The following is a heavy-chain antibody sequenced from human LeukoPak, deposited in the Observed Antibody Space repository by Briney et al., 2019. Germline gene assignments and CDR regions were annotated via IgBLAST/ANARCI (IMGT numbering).Heavy chain of an antibody. J-gene: IGHJ5*02. CDR2: IYYSGST. CDR1: GGSISSYY. CDR3: TRVSSDSSGFNWFDP. V-gene: IGHV4-59*01. Sequence: SETLSLTCTVSGGSISSYYWSWIRQPPGKGLEWIGYIYYSGSTNYNPSLKSRVTISVDTSKNQFSLKLSSVTAADTAVYYCTRVSSDSSGFNWFDPWGQGTLVTVSS. D-gene: IGHD3-22*01.